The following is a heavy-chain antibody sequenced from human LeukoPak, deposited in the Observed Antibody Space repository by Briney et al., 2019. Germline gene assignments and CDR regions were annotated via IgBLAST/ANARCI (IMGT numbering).Heavy chain of an antibody. CDR3: TKARFANYFDSSGYFEY. CDR1: GFSFGDYA. D-gene: IGHD3-22*01. CDR2: ISWNGDSI. J-gene: IGHJ4*02. V-gene: IGHV3-9*01. Sequence: PGGSLRLSCAASGFSFGDYAMHWVRQAPGKGLEWVSGISWNGDSIGYVDSVKGRFTVSRDNAKNSLYLQMNSLRLEDTALYYYTKARFANYFDSSGYFEYWGQGTLVTVSS.